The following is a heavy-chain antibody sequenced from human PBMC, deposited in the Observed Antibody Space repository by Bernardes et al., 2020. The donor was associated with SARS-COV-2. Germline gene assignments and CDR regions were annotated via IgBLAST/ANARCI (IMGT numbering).Heavy chain of an antibody. D-gene: IGHD6-19*01. Sequence: SETLSLTCTVSGGSISSYYWSWIRQPPGKGLERSGYIYYSGRTNYNPSLKSRVTISVDTSKNQFSLKLSSVTASDTAVYYCARAHDSSGWQPAYYFDYWGQGTLVTVSS. CDR3: ARAHDSSGWQPAYYFDY. J-gene: IGHJ4*02. CDR1: GGSISSYY. V-gene: IGHV4-59*01. CDR2: IYYSGRT.